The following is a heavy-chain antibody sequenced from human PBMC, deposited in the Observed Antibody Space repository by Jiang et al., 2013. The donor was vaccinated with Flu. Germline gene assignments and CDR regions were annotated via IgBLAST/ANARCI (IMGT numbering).Heavy chain of an antibody. CDR2: IYHSGST. J-gene: IGHJ4*02. Sequence: GLVKPSETLSLTCTVSGYSISSGYYWGWIRQPPGKGLEWIGSIYHSGSTYYNPSLKSRVTISVDTSKNQFSLKLSSVTAADTAVYYCARDLLTNYYDSSGSGDYWGQGTLVTVSS. CDR3: ARDLLTNYYDSSGSGDY. CDR1: GYSISSGYY. D-gene: IGHD3-22*01. V-gene: IGHV4-38-2*02.